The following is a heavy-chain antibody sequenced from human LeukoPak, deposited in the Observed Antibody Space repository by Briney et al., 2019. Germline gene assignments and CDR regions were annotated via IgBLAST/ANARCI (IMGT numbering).Heavy chain of an antibody. J-gene: IGHJ4*02. D-gene: IGHD6-13*01. CDR2: TYYRSKWYN. CDR1: GDSVSSNSGA. CDR3: ASGTAAAGFHF. V-gene: IGHV6-1*01. Sequence: SQTLSLTCAISGDSVSSNSGAWNWIRQSPSRGLEWLRRTYYRSKWYNDYAVSVKSRINTNPDTSKNQFSLQLNSVTPDDTAVYYCASGTAAAGFHFWGQGTLVTVSS.